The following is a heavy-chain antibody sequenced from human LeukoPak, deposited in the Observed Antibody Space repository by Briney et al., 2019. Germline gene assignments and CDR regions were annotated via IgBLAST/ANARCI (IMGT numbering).Heavy chain of an antibody. CDR2: INPNSGGT. D-gene: IGHD3-22*01. CDR3: ARVKYYYDSSGYYFIDY. J-gene: IGHJ4*02. CDR1: GYTFTVYY. Sequence: ASVKVSCKASGYTFTVYYMHWVREAPGQGLEWMGRINPNSGGTNYAQKFQGRVTMTRDTSISTAYMELSRLRSDDTAVYYCARVKYYYDSSGYYFIDYWGQGTLVTVSS. V-gene: IGHV1-2*06.